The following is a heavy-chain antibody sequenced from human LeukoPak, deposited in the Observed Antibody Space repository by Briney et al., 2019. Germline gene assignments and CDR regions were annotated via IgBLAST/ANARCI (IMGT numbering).Heavy chain of an antibody. D-gene: IGHD5-18*01. Sequence: GGSLRLSCAASGFKFSSYYMNWVRQAPGKGLEWVSSISTSSSYLYYADSVKGRFTISRDNAKNSLFLQMNRLRADDTAVYYCARATHGKRGYTYGLDYWGQGTLVTVSS. V-gene: IGHV3-21*01. CDR1: GFKFSSYY. CDR2: ISTSSSYL. CDR3: ARATHGKRGYTYGLDY. J-gene: IGHJ4*02.